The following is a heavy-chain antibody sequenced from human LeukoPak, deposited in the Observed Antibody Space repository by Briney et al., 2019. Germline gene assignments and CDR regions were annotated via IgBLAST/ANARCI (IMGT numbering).Heavy chain of an antibody. Sequence: PSETLSLTCTVSGGSISSYYWSWIRQPPGKGLECIGYIYYSGSTNYNPSLKSPVTISVDTSKNQFSLKLSSVTAADTAVYYCARLWGGDNYYYGMDVWGQGTTVTVSS. J-gene: IGHJ6*02. CDR2: IYYSGST. D-gene: IGHD4-17*01. CDR3: ARLWGGDNYYYGMDV. CDR1: GGSISSYY. V-gene: IGHV4-59*08.